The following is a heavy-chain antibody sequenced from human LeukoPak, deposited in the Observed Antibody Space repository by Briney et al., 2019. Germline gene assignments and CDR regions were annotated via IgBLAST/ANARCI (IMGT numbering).Heavy chain of an antibody. CDR3: ARGGLGGEALEV. CDR2: IHSGGTA. CDR1: GFTVSGHY. Sequence: GGSLRLSFAASGFTVSGHYMSWVRQAPGKGLEWVSVIHSGGTAYYADSVKGRFTISRDNSENTLFLQLNSLRPEDTALYYCARGGLGGEALEVWGQGTMVTVSS. V-gene: IGHV3-66*02. D-gene: IGHD3-10*01. J-gene: IGHJ3*01.